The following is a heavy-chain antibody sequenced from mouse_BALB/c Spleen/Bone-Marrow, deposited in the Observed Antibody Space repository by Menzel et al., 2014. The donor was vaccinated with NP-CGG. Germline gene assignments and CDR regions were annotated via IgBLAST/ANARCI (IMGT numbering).Heavy chain of an antibody. Sequence: VQLVESGAELVRPGTSVALSCKASGYTFTDYKMHWVKQTPVHGLEWIGLIDPETGGTAYNQRSKGKAIMTADKSSSTAYMDLRSLTSEDSAVYYCTIVAYWGQGTLVTVSA. CDR1: GYTFTDYK. V-gene: IGHV1-15*01. J-gene: IGHJ3*01. CDR3: TIVAY. CDR2: IDPETGGT.